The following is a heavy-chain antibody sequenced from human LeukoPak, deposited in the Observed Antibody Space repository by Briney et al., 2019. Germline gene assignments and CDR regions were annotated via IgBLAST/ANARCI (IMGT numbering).Heavy chain of an antibody. D-gene: IGHD3-10*01. CDR1: GYTFTGYY. V-gene: IGHV1-2*02. Sequence: ASVKVSCKASGYTFTGYYIHWVRQAPGQGLEWMGWINPNSGGATYAQKFQGRVTVTRDTSISTAYLELSSLSSDDTAVYYCARVWSPNSGYFFSYRGQGTLVTVSS. CDR2: INPNSGGA. CDR3: ARVWSPNSGYFFSY. J-gene: IGHJ4*02.